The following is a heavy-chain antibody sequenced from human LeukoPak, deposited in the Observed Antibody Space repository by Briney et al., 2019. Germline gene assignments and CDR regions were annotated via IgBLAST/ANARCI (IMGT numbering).Heavy chain of an antibody. Sequence: SETLSLTCTVSGGSISSSSYYWGWIRQPPGKGLEWIGSIYYSGSTYYNPSLKSRVTISVDTSENQFSLKLSSVTAADTAVYYCARLDDILTGYYRGPPGYFDYWGQGTLVTVSS. CDR3: ARLDDILTGYYRGPPGYFDY. CDR1: GGSISSSSYY. D-gene: IGHD3-9*01. V-gene: IGHV4-39*01. CDR2: IYYSGST. J-gene: IGHJ4*02.